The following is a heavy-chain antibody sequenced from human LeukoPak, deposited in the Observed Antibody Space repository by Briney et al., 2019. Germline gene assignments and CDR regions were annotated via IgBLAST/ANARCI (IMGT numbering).Heavy chain of an antibody. CDR3: ARLRAVAGMNYYYYYYMDV. CDR1: GGSFSGYY. CDR2: INHSGST. J-gene: IGHJ6*03. V-gene: IGHV4-34*01. D-gene: IGHD6-19*01. Sequence: SETPSLTCAVYGGSFSGYYWSWIRQPPGKGLEWIGEINHSGSTNYNPSLKSRVTISVDTSKNQFSLKLSSVTAADTAVYYCARLRAVAGMNYYYYYYMDVWGKGTTVTVSS.